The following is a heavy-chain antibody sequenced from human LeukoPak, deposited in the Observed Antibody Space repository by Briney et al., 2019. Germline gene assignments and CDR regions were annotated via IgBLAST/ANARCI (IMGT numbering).Heavy chain of an antibody. D-gene: IGHD3-16*02. V-gene: IGHV4-59*13. CDR2: IYYSGIT. Sequence: PSETLSLTCTASGGSISIYYGSWIRQHPRKGLEWIGYIYYSGITNYNPSLKSRVTISVDTSKNQFSLKLSSVTAADTAVYYCTRVEEWRYFDYWGQGTLVTVSS. CDR1: GGSISIYY. J-gene: IGHJ4*02. CDR3: TRVEEWRYFDY.